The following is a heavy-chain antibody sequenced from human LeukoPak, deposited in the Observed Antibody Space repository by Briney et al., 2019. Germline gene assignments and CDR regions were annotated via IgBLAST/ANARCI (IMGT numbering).Heavy chain of an antibody. V-gene: IGHV3-30*02. CDR2: IRYDGSNK. CDR1: GFTFSSYG. J-gene: IGHJ4*02. CDR3: AKDHGDYSDY. Sequence: GGSLRLPCAASGFTFSSYGMNWVRQAPGKGLEWVAFIRYDGSNKYYADSVKGRFTISRDNSKNTLYLQMNSLRAEDTAVYYCAKDHGDYSDYWGQGTLVTVSS.